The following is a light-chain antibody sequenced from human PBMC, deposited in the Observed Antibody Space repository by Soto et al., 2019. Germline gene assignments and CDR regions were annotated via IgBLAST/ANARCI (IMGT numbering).Light chain of an antibody. CDR2: GAS. V-gene: IGKV3D-15*01. J-gene: IGKJ4*01. Sequence: VMTQCPSTLSVAPGGGATLSFRASQSISSNLAWYQQKPGQAPRLLISGASTRATGIPARFSGTGSGTDFALTISSLQSGDFAVYYCQQYNNWPLTFGGGTKVDIK. CDR3: QQYNNWPLT. CDR1: QSISSN.